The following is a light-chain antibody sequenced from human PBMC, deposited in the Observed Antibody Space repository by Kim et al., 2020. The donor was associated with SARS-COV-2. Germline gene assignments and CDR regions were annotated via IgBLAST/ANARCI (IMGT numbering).Light chain of an antibody. CDR2: RDS. CDR3: AVWDVSLTGWV. J-gene: IGLJ3*02. V-gene: IGLV1-47*01. CDR1: SSNIGQKY. Sequence: ELTQPPSASGTPGQRVTISCSGSSSNIGQKYVYWFQQFPRTAPKLLIYRDSQRPSGVPDRFSGSKSGTSASLAISGLRSEDETDYYCAVWDVSLTGWVFGGGTQLTVL.